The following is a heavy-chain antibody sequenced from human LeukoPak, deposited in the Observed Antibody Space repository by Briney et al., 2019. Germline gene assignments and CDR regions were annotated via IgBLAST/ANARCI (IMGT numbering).Heavy chain of an antibody. CDR3: ARDGYSGYDY. D-gene: IGHD5-12*01. Sequence: GGSLRLSCAASEFTFSSYWMNWVRQAPGKGLEWVDNIKQDGSEKYYVGSVKGRFTISRDNAKNSLYLQMNSLRAEDTAVYYCARDGYSGYDYWGQGTLVSVSS. CDR1: EFTFSSYW. J-gene: IGHJ4*02. V-gene: IGHV3-7*01. CDR2: IKQDGSEK.